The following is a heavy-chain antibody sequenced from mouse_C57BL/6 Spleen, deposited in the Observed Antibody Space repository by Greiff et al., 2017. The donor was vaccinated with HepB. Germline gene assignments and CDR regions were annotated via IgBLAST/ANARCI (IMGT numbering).Heavy chain of an antibody. CDR1: GYTFTDYY. Sequence: EVQLQQSGPELVKPGASVKISCKASGYTFTDYYMNWVKQSHGKSLEWIGDINPNNGGTSYNQKFKGKATLTVDKSSSTAYMELRSLTSEDYAVYYCASQRSNYYWYFDVWGTGTTVTVSS. J-gene: IGHJ1*03. D-gene: IGHD2-5*01. CDR3: ASQRSNYYWYFDV. V-gene: IGHV1-26*01. CDR2: INPNNGGT.